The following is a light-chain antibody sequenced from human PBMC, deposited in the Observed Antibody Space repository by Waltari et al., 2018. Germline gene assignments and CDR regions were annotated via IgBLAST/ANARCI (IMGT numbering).Light chain of an antibody. J-gene: IGLJ2*01. CDR2: GQN. Sequence: SSELTQDPAVSVALGQTVRITCQGDSLRRFYASWYQQRPGQAPILVLYGQNNRPSGVPDRFSGSTSGNTASLTITRVQAEDEGDYFCHSRDTTSTRLFGGGTRVTV. CDR1: SLRRFY. CDR3: HSRDTTSTRL. V-gene: IGLV3-19*01.